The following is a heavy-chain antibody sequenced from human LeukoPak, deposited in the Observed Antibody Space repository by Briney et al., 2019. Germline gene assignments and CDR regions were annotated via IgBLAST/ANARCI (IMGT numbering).Heavy chain of an antibody. CDR3: AASIAHRSSWFADY. D-gene: IGHD6-13*01. J-gene: IGHJ4*02. Sequence: PGGSLRLSCAASGFTFSYYSMNWVRQAPGKGLEWLSYISSSSGYIYYADSVKGRFTISRDNAKNSLYLQMNSLRAEDTGLYYCAASIAHRSSWFADYWGQGTLVTVSS. CDR2: ISSSSGYI. CDR1: GFTFSYYS. V-gene: IGHV3-21*01.